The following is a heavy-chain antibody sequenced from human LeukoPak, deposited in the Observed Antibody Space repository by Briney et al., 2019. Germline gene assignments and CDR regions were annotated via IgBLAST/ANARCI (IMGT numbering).Heavy chain of an antibody. CDR1: GGSISGHY. V-gene: IGHV4-4*09. CDR3: ARQAQDGTDNYFDP. J-gene: IGHJ5*02. CDR2: IWTSGIT. D-gene: IGHD1-14*01. Sequence: PSETLSLTSTVSGGSISGHYWSWIRQSPGRGLEWIGNIWTSGITKYNPSLNSRVTILIDTSKSQVYLKVRSMTAADTAVYYCARQAQDGTDNYFDPWGQGTLVTVSS.